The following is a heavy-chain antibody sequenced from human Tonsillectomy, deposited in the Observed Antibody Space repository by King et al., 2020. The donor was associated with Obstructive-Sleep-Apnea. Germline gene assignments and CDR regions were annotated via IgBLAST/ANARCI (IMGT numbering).Heavy chain of an antibody. CDR1: GFTFDDYA. Sequence: QLVQSGGGLVQPGRSLRLSRAASGFTFDDYAMHWVRQVPGKGLEWGSGISLNSGSIGYADSVKGRFTISRDTAKNSLYLQMNSLRAEDTALNYCASQANHCSSTSCYDYWGQGTLVTVSS. J-gene: IGHJ4*02. CDR2: ISLNSGSI. CDR3: ASQANHCSSTSCYDY. D-gene: IGHD2-2*01. V-gene: IGHV3-9*01.